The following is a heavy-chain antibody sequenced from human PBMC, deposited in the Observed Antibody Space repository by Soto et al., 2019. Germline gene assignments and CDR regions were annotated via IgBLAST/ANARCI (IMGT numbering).Heavy chain of an antibody. D-gene: IGHD5-12*01. J-gene: IGHJ6*02. Sequence: QVQLVQSGAEVKKPGASVKVSCKASGYTFTGYYMHWGRQAPGQGLEWMGWINPNSGGTNYAQKFQGRVTRTRDTSMSTAYMELSRLRSDVTAVYYCASYDPSFLRDARGYYYYGMDVWGQGTTVTVSS. CDR3: ASYDPSFLRDARGYYYYGMDV. CDR2: INPNSGGT. V-gene: IGHV1-2*02. CDR1: GYTFTGYY.